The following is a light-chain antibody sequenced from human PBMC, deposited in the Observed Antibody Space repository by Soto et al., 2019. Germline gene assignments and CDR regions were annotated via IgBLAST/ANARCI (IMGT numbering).Light chain of an antibody. CDR2: DAS. V-gene: IGKV1-5*01. CDR1: QSISSW. CDR3: QQYNSYLWT. Sequence: DIQLTQSPSSLFTSVGDRVTITCSASQSISSWLAWYQQKPGKATKLLIYDASSLESGVPSRFSGSGSGTEFTLTISSLQPDEFATYYCQQYNSYLWTFGQGTKVDIK. J-gene: IGKJ1*01.